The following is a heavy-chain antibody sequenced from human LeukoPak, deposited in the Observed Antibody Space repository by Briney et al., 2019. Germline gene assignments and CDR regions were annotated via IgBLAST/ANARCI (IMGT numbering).Heavy chain of an antibody. CDR3: ARARDGHINNWFDP. V-gene: IGHV4-59*01. D-gene: IGHD5-24*01. CDR1: GGSINSYY. J-gene: IGHJ5*02. CDR2: IYYSGST. Sequence: SETLSLTCTVSGGSINSYYWSWIRQPPGKGLEWIGYIYYSGSTNYNPSLKSRATISVDTSKNQFSLKMSSVTAADTAVYYCARARDGHINNWFDPWGQGTLVTVSS.